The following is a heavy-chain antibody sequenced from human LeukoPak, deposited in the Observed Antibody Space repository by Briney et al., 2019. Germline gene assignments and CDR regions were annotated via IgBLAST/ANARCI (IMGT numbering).Heavy chain of an antibody. CDR1: GGSISGYY. D-gene: IGHD6-13*01. J-gene: IGHJ2*01. CDR3: ARQGSTSHWYFDL. V-gene: IGHV4-59*08. CDR2: IYYSGST. Sequence: SETLSLTCTVSGGSISGYYWSWIRQPPGKGPEWIGHIYYSGSTNYNPSLKSRVTVSIDTSKNQFSLQLSAVTAADTAVYYCARQGSTSHWYFDLWGRGTLVTVSS.